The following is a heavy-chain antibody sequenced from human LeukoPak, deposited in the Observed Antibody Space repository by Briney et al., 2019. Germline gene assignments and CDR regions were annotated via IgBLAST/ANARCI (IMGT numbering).Heavy chain of an antibody. CDR3: ARSLPGIVGATYFDY. V-gene: IGHV4-59*01. D-gene: IGHD1-26*01. J-gene: IGHJ4*02. CDR1: GGSISSYY. Sequence: TSETLSLTCTVSGGSISSYYWSWIRQPPRKGLEWIGYIYYSGSTNYNPSLKSRVTISVDTSKNQFSLKLSSVTAADTAVYYCARSLPGIVGATYFDYWGQGTLVTVSS. CDR2: IYYSGST.